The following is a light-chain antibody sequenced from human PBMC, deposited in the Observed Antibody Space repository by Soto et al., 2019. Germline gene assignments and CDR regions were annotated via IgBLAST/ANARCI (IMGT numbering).Light chain of an antibody. J-gene: IGLJ1*01. CDR2: ENN. CDR3: GTWDSSLSAYV. CDR1: SSTIWINY. Sequence: QSVLTQPPSVSAAPGQKVTISCSGSSSTIWINYVSWYQQLPGTAPKLLIYENNKRPSGIPDRFSGSKSGTSATLGITGLQTGDEADYYCGTWDSSLSAYVFGTGTKVTVL. V-gene: IGLV1-51*02.